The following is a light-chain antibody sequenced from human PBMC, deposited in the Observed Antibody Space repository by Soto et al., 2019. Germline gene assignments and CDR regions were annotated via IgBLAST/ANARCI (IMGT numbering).Light chain of an antibody. J-gene: IGKJ5*01. CDR3: QQYGSSAPTT. Sequence: EIVLTQSPGTLSLSPVERATLSCRASQSVSSNSLAWYQQKPGQAPRLLIYGASIRATGIPDRFSGSGSETDFTLTISRLEPEDFALYYCQQYGSSAPTTFGQGTRLEIK. CDR1: QSVSSNS. V-gene: IGKV3-20*01. CDR2: GAS.